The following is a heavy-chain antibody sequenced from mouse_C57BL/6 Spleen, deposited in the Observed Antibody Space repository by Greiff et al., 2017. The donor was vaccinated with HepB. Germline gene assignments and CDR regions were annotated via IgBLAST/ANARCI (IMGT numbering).Heavy chain of an antibody. Sequence: QVQLQQSGAELVRPGASVTLSCKASGYTFTDYEMHWVKQTPVHGLEWIGAIDPETGGTAYNQKFKGKAILTADKSSSTAYMELRSLTSEDSAVYYCTRSHYGRDFDVWGTGTTVTVSS. CDR3: TRSHYGRDFDV. J-gene: IGHJ1*03. CDR1: GYTFTDYE. CDR2: IDPETGGT. D-gene: IGHD1-1*01. V-gene: IGHV1-15*01.